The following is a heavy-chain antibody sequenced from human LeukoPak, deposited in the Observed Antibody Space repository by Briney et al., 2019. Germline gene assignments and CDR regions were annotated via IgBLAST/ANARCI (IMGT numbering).Heavy chain of an antibody. CDR2: INHSGNP. J-gene: IGHJ4*02. CDR3: ARGLTH. Sequence: PSETLSLTCTVSGGSFSGYYWRWIRQPPGKGLEWIGEINHSGNPNYNPSLKSRLTISVDTSRNQFSLELSSVTAVDTAVYYCARGLTHWGQGTLVTVSS. V-gene: IGHV4-34*01. CDR1: GGSFSGYY.